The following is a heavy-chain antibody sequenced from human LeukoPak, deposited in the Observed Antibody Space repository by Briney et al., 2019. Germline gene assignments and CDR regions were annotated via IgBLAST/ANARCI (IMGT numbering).Heavy chain of an antibody. CDR3: ARKGNWFDP. CDR2: IYYSGST. J-gene: IGHJ5*02. CDR1: GGSISSSSYY. Sequence: SETLSLTCTVSGGSISSSSYYWGWLRQPPGKGLEWIGSIYYSGSTYYNPSLKSRVTISVDTSKNQFSLKLSSVTAADTAVYYCARKGNWFDPWGQGTLVTVSS. V-gene: IGHV4-39*01.